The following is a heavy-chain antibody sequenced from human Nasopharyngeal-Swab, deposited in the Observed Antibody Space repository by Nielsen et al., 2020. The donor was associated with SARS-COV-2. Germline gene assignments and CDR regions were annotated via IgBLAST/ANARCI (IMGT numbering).Heavy chain of an antibody. J-gene: IGHJ6*02. CDR2: ISYDGNNK. CDR1: GFTFSSYG. V-gene: IGHV3-30*18. CDR3: AKDKRYFDWDGMDV. D-gene: IGHD3-9*01. Sequence: GGSLRLSCAASGFTFSSYGMHWVRQAPGQGLEWVAVISYDGNNKYYADSVKGRFTISRDNSKNKLYLQMNSLRAEDTAVYYCAKDKRYFDWDGMDVWGQGTTVTVSS.